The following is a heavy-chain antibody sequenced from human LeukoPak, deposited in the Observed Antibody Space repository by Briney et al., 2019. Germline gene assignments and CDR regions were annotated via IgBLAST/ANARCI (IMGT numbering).Heavy chain of an antibody. CDR3: ARTLNSGNYYADAFDI. CDR2: ISYDGSNK. CDR1: RFSFSSYA. V-gene: IGHV3-30-3*01. D-gene: IGHD1-26*01. Sequence: GRSLRLSCVASRFSFSSYAIHWVRQAPGKGLEWVAVISYDGSNKYYADSVKGRFTISRDNSKNTLYLQMNSLRPEDTAVYYCARTLNSGNYYADAFDIWGQGTMVIVSS. J-gene: IGHJ3*02.